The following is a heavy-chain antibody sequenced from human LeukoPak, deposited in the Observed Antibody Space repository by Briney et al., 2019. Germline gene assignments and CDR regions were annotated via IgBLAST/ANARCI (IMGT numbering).Heavy chain of an antibody. CDR2: IYYSGST. V-gene: IGHV4-59*01. J-gene: IGHJ4*02. CDR3: ARAGGGYDSSGYYHTGPIDY. D-gene: IGHD3-22*01. CDR1: GGSISSYY. Sequence: KASETLSLTCTVSGGSISSYYWSWLRQPPGKGLEWVGYIYYSGSTNYNPSPKSRVTLSVDTSKTQFSLKLSSVTAADTAVYYCARAGGGYDSSGYYHTGPIDYWGQGTLVTVSS.